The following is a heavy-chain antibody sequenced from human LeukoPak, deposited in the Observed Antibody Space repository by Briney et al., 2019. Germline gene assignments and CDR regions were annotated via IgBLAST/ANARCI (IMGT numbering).Heavy chain of an antibody. Sequence: GGSLRLSCAASGFTFSSYAMHWVRQAPGKGLEWVADISYDGSNKYYADSVKGRFTISRDNSKNTLYLQMNSLRAEDTAVYYCARAAVAGTVLGRFDYWGQGTLVTVSS. CDR1: GFTFSSYA. V-gene: IGHV3-30*04. D-gene: IGHD6-19*01. J-gene: IGHJ4*02. CDR2: ISYDGSNK. CDR3: ARAAVAGTVLGRFDY.